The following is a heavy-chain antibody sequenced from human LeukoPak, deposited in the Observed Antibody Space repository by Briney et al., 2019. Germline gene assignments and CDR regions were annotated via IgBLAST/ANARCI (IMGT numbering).Heavy chain of an antibody. V-gene: IGHV3-74*01. CDR2: ISRDGATT. D-gene: IGHD1-1*01. CDR1: GFTFRNYW. Sequence: GGSLRLSCAASGFTFRNYWMHWVRQAPGKGLVWVSRISRDGATTHYAGSVKGRFTISRDNAKNMVYLQMDSLSAEDTAVYYCVRLLDVDYWGQGTLVTVSS. J-gene: IGHJ4*02. CDR3: VRLLDVDY.